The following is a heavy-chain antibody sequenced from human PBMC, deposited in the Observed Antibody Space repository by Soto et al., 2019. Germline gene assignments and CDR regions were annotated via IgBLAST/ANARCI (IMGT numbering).Heavy chain of an antibody. CDR1: GFTVSSNY. D-gene: IGHD2-21*02. CDR3: AGGTATAKA. CDR2: VYSGGST. J-gene: IGHJ5*02. V-gene: IGHV3-66*01. Sequence: EVQLVESGGGLVQPGGSLRLSCAASGFTVSSNYMSLVRQAPGKGLEWVSVVYSGGSTFYADSVKGRFTISRDNSKTTLSLQMNSLRVEDTAVYYCAGGTATAKAWGQGTLVTVSS.